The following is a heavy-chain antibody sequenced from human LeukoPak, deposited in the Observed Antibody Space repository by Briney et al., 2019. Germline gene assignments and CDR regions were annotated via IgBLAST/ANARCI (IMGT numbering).Heavy chain of an antibody. Sequence: SGGSLRLSCAASGFTFSNAWMTWVRQAPGKGLEWVGRIKSKTDGGTTDYAAPVKGRFTISRDDSKNTLYLQMNSLKTEDTAVYYCNTWLLVAATGWFDIWGQGTMVTVSS. V-gene: IGHV3-15*01. CDR3: NTWLLVAATGWFDI. CDR1: GFTFSNAW. J-gene: IGHJ3*02. CDR2: IKSKTDGGTT. D-gene: IGHD2-15*01.